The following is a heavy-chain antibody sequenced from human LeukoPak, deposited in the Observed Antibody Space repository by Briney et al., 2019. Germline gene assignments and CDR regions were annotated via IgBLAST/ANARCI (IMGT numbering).Heavy chain of an antibody. D-gene: IGHD3-10*01. CDR3: AVTGSPPYYFDY. V-gene: IGHV4-31*03. CDR2: IYYSGST. Sequence: SETLSLTCTVSGVSISSGGYYWSWIRQHPGKGLEWIGYIYYSGSTYYNPSLKSRVTISVDTSKNQFSLKLSSVTAADTAVYYCAVTGSPPYYFDYWGQGTLVTVSS. J-gene: IGHJ4*02. CDR1: GVSISSGGYY.